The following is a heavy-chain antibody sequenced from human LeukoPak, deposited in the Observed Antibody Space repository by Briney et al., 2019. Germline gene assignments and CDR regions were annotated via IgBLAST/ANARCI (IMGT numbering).Heavy chain of an antibody. CDR1: GFTFSSYA. D-gene: IGHD3-22*01. J-gene: IGHJ4*02. CDR2: ISYDGSNK. V-gene: IGHV3-30-3*01. Sequence: GGSLRLSCAASGFTFSSYAIHWVRQAPGKGLEWVAVISYDGSNKYYADSVKGRFTISRDNSKNTLYLQMNSLRAEDTAVYYCAREPQNYYDSSGYRGYYFDYWGQGTLVTVSS. CDR3: AREPQNYYDSSGYRGYYFDY.